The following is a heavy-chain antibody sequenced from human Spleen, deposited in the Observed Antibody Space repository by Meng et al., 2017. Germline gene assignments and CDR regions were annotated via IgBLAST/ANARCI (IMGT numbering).Heavy chain of an antibody. J-gene: IGHJ4*02. CDR1: GFTFSSYS. V-gene: IGHV3-21*01. D-gene: IGHD7-27*01. CDR3: ARDHGLGILY. Sequence: GEYLKIPCAASGFTFSSYSMNWVRQAPGKGLEWVSSISSSSSYIHYADSVKGRFTISRDNAKNSLYLQMNSLRAEDTAVYYCARDHGLGILYWGQGTLVTVSS. CDR2: ISSSSSYI.